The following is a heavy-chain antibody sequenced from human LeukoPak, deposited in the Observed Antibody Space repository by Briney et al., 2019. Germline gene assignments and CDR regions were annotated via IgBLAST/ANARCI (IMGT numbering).Heavy chain of an antibody. D-gene: IGHD6-19*01. Sequence: PGASVKVSCKASGYTFTGYYMHWVRQAPGQGLEWMGRINPNSGGTNYAQKFQGRVTMTRDTSISTAYMELSRLRSDDTAVYYCARVWYSSGWTFDYWGQGTLVTVSS. CDR1: GYTFTGYY. CDR2: INPNSGGT. V-gene: IGHV1-2*06. CDR3: ARVWYSSGWTFDY. J-gene: IGHJ4*02.